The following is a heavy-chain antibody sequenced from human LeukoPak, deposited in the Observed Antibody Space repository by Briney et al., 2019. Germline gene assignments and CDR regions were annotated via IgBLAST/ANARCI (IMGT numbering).Heavy chain of an antibody. D-gene: IGHD3-22*01. CDR2: IYYSGST. CDR1: GGSISSYY. J-gene: IGHJ4*02. CDR3: ARVKSHHDSSGYTY. Sequence: PSETLSLTCTVSGGSISSYYWSWIRQPPGKGLEWIGSIYYSGSTYYNPSLKSRVTISVDTSKNQFSLKLSSVTAADTAVYYCARVKSHHDSSGYTYWGQGTLVTVSS. V-gene: IGHV4-59*05.